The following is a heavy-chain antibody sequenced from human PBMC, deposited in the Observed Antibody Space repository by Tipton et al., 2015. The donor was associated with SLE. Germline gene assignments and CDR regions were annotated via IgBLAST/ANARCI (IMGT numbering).Heavy chain of an antibody. J-gene: IGHJ4*02. CDR2: IYSGGST. CDR3: ARDRDYGDYVDY. Sequence: LSLTCTVSGGSISSHYWSWIRQPPGKGLEWVSVIYSGGSTYYADSVKGRFTISRDNAKNTLYLQMNSLRAEDTAVYYCARDRDYGDYVDYWGQGTLVTVSS. CDR1: GGSISSHY. D-gene: IGHD4-17*01. V-gene: IGHV3-53*01.